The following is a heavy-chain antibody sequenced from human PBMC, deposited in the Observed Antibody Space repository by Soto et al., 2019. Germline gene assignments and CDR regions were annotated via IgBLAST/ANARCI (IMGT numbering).Heavy chain of an antibody. CDR3: AHAGDFDLLSFDR. V-gene: IGHV3-74*01. CDR1: GFSFSNYW. J-gene: IGHJ4*02. Sequence: HPGGSLRLSCAASGFSFSNYWMHWVRQAPGKGLVWVSGIKFDGSRTTYADSVKGRFTNSRDNARNTLYLQMNSLSPDDTGTYFCAHAGDFDLLSFDRWGPGTLVTVSS. CDR2: IKFDGSRT. D-gene: IGHD2-15*01.